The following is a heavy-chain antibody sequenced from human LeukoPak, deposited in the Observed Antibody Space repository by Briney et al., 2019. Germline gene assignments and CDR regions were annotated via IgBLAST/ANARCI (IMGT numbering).Heavy chain of an antibody. CDR2: ISYDGSNK. CDR3: ARDGYSSSFDY. V-gene: IGHV3-30-3*01. CDR1: GFTFRSYA. D-gene: IGHD6-13*01. J-gene: IGHJ4*02. Sequence: GRSLRLSCAASGFTFRSYAMHWVRQAPGKGLEWVAVISYDGSNKYYADSVKGRFTISRDNSKNTLYLQMNSLRAEDTAVYYCARDGYSSSFDYWGQGTLVTVSS.